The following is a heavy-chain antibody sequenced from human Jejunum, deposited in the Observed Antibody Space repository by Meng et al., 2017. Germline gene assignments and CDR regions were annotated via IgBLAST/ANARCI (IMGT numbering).Heavy chain of an antibody. V-gene: IGHV3-74*01. CDR2: INKDGSYR. D-gene: IGHD2/OR15-2a*01. Sequence: GGSLRLSCAASGFTFSDNWMHWVRQVPGKGLVWVSRINKDGSYRDYADSVKGRFTISRDSAKNTLYLQMNSLRGEDTAFYYCVKYWGGLWAFDSWGLVTLVTVSS. J-gene: IGHJ4*02. CDR1: GFTFSDNW. CDR3: VKYWGGLWAFDS.